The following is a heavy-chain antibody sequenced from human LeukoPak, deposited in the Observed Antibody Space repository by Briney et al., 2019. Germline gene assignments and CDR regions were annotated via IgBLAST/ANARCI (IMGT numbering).Heavy chain of an antibody. CDR3: ASSGYRYYYYGMDV. D-gene: IGHD5-12*01. CDR2: IYTSGST. V-gene: IGHV4-4*07. J-gene: IGHJ6*02. Sequence: SETLSLTCSVSGDSISSYYWSWIRQPAGKGLEWIGRIYTSGSTNYNPSLKSRVTMSVDTSKNQFSLKLSSVTAADTAVYYCASSGYRYYYYGMDVWGQGTTVTVSS. CDR1: GDSISSYY.